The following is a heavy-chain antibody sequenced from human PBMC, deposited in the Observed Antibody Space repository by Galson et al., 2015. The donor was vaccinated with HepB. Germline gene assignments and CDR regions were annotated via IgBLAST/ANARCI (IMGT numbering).Heavy chain of an antibody. V-gene: IGHV3-30*02. CDR2: IRYDGSNK. CDR3: AKDPPRDYGGNGYLQGFDY. Sequence: SLRLSCAASGFTFSSYGMHWVRQAPGKGLEWVAFIRYDGSNKYYADSVKGRFTISRDNSKNTLYLQMNSLRAEDTAVYYCAKDPPRDYGGNGYLQGFDYWGQVTLVTVSS. CDR1: GFTFSSYG. D-gene: IGHD4-23*01. J-gene: IGHJ4*02.